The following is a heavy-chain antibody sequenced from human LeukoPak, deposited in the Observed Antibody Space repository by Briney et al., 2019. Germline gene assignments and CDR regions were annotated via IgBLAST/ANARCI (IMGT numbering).Heavy chain of an antibody. D-gene: IGHD6-13*01. V-gene: IGHV4-34*01. J-gene: IGHJ6*03. Sequence: SETLSLTCAVYGGSFGGYYWSWIRQPPGKGLEWIGEINDSGSTYYNPSLKSRVTISVDTSKNQFSLKLSSVTAADTVVYYCARGDSSRWYYYYYMDVWGKGTTVTVSS. CDR3: ARGDSSRWYYYYYMDV. CDR2: INDSGST. CDR1: GGSFGGYY.